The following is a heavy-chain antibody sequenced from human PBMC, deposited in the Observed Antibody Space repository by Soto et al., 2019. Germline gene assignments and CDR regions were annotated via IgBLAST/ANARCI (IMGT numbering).Heavy chain of an antibody. CDR2: IIPIVGKP. CDR1: GGTFSRYT. J-gene: IGHJ4*02. CDR3: ARDIYYDASGYFDY. V-gene: IGHV1-69*08. D-gene: IGHD3-22*01. Sequence: SVKVSCKASGGTFSRYTISWVRRAPGQGPEWMGRIIPIVGKPKSVKGRFTISRDNSKKTLYLHMNGLSAEDTAVYFCARDIYYDASGYFDYWGQGTQVTVSS.